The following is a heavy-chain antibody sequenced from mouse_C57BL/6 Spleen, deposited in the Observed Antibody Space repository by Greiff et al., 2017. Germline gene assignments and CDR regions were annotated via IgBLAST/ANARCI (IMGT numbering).Heavy chain of an antibody. CDR3: ASRAYTSVVYWYFDV. Sequence: QVQLQQPGAELVRPGSSVKLSCKASGYTFTSYWMHWVKQRPIQGLEWIGNIYPSDSETHYNQKFKDQATLTVDKSSSTAYMQLSSLTSEDSAVYNGASRAYTSVVYWYFDVWGTGTTVTVSS. V-gene: IGHV1-52*01. J-gene: IGHJ1*03. CDR1: GYTFTSYW. CDR2: IYPSDSET. D-gene: IGHD1-1*01.